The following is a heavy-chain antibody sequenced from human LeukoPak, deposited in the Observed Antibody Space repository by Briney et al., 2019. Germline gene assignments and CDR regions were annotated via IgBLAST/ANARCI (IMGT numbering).Heavy chain of an antibody. Sequence: PGGSQRLSCAASGFTVSSYAMSWVRQAPGKGLEWVSVIGGSGATTSYADSVKGRFTISRDNSKNTVYLQMDSLRAEDTAVYYCAKRTTESSGWYSFDHWGQGTLVTVSS. CDR2: IGGSGATT. J-gene: IGHJ4*02. V-gene: IGHV3-23*01. CDR1: GFTVSSYA. D-gene: IGHD6-19*01. CDR3: AKRTTESSGWYSFDH.